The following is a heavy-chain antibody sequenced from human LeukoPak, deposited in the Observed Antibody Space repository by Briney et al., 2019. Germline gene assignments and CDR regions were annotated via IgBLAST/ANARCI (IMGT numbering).Heavy chain of an antibody. D-gene: IGHD4-17*01. V-gene: IGHV3-66*01. CDR1: GFTVSSNY. Sequence: GGSLRLSCAASGFTVSSNYMSWVRQAPGKGLEWVSVIYSGGSTYYADSVKDRFTISGDNSKNTLYLQMNSLRAEDTAVYYCARDYGDYLAYFDYWGQGTLVTVSS. CDR3: ARDYGDYLAYFDY. J-gene: IGHJ4*02. CDR2: IYSGGST.